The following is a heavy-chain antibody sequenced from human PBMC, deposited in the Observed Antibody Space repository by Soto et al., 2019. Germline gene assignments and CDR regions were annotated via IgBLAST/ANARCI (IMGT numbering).Heavy chain of an antibody. Sequence: QVQLVESGGGVVQPGRSLRLSCAASGFTFSSYAMHWVRQAPGKGLEWVAVISYDGSNKYYADSVKGRFTISRDNSKNTLYLQMNSLRAEDTAVYYCARGRSSSWYGYYYYGMDVWGQGTTVTVSS. CDR1: GFTFSSYA. V-gene: IGHV3-30-3*01. D-gene: IGHD6-13*01. CDR2: ISYDGSNK. J-gene: IGHJ6*02. CDR3: ARGRSSSWYGYYYYGMDV.